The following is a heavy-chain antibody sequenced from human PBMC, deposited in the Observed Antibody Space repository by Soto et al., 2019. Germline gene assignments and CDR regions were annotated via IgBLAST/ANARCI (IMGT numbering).Heavy chain of an antibody. Sequence: GGSLRLSCAASGFTFSSYWMSWVRQAPGKGLEWVANIKQDGSEKYYVDSVKGRFTISRDNAKNSLYLKMNSLRAEDTAVYYCARDKGIAAAGSNYYYGMDVWGQGTTVTVSS. J-gene: IGHJ6*02. D-gene: IGHD6-13*01. CDR2: IKQDGSEK. V-gene: IGHV3-7*05. CDR3: ARDKGIAAAGSNYYYGMDV. CDR1: GFTFSSYW.